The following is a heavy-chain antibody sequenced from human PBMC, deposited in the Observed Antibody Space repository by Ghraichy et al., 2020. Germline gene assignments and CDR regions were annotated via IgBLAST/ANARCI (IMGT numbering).Heavy chain of an antibody. CDR1: GFTFSSYS. CDR2: ISSSSSTI. Sequence: GESLNISCAASGFTFSSYSMNWVRQAPGKGLEWVSYISSSSSTIYYADSVKGRFTISRDNAKNSLYLQMNSLRDEDTAVYYCARDLYSEYNWFDPWGQGTLVTVSS. CDR3: ARDLYSEYNWFDP. J-gene: IGHJ5*02. D-gene: IGHD2-15*01. V-gene: IGHV3-48*02.